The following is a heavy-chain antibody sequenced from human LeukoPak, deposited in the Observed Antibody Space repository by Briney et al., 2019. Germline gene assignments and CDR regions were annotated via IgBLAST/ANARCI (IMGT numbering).Heavy chain of an antibody. CDR2: IYYRGTT. CDR1: GGAISTADYY. V-gene: IGHV4-30-4*08. Sequence: TLSLTCTVSGGAISTADYYWSWIRQSPVKGLEWIGHIYYRGTTDYNPTLRSRVTILVDTSKNQFSLKLSSVTAADTAVYSCARLQLRYWYFDPWGRGTLVTVSS. CDR3: ARLQLRYWYFDP. J-gene: IGHJ2*01. D-gene: IGHD5-24*01.